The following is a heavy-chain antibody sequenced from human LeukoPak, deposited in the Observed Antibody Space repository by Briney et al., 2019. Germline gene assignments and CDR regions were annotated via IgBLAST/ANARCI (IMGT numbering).Heavy chain of an antibody. CDR3: AKDDAAPRPSGWYYFDY. CDR1: GFTFSSYA. D-gene: IGHD6-19*01. CDR2: ISGSGGST. J-gene: IGHJ4*02. Sequence: GGSLRLSCAASGFTFSSYAMSWVRQAPGKGLEWVSAISGSGGSTYYADSVKGRFTISRDNSKNTLYLQMNSLRAEDTAVYYCAKDDAAPRPSGWYYFDYWGQGTLVTVSS. V-gene: IGHV3-23*01.